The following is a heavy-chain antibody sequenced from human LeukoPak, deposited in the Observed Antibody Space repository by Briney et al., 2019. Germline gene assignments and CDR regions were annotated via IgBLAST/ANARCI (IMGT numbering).Heavy chain of an antibody. Sequence: SETLSLTCTVSGGSISSSSYYWGWIRQPPGKGLEWIGSIYYSGSTYYNPSLKSRVTISVDTSKNQFSLKLSSVTAADTAVYYCARDWASSGWYGDYFDYWGQGTLVTVSS. CDR1: GGSISSSSYY. D-gene: IGHD6-19*01. V-gene: IGHV4-39*07. CDR2: IYYSGST. CDR3: ARDWASSGWYGDYFDY. J-gene: IGHJ4*02.